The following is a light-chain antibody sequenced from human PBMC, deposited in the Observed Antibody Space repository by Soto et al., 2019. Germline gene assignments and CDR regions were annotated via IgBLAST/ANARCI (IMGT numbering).Light chain of an antibody. V-gene: IGKV3-20*01. CDR3: QQYGSSGT. Sequence: EIVLTQSPGTLSLSPGERATLSCRASQSFSNYVAWYQQKPGQAPRLLIYGASNRATGIPDRFSGSGSGTDFTLTISRLEPEDFAVYYCQQYGSSGTFGQGTKVDIK. CDR2: GAS. CDR1: QSFSNY. J-gene: IGKJ1*01.